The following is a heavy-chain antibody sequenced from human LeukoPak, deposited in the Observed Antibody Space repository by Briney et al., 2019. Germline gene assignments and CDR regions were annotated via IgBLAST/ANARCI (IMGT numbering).Heavy chain of an antibody. V-gene: IGHV3-21*01. CDR3: AKDELGRPGAFDY. J-gene: IGHJ4*02. CDR1: GFTFSSYA. D-gene: IGHD1-26*01. Sequence: GGSLRLSCIASGFTFSSYAMSWVRQAPGKGLEWVSSISASSAYIFYADSVKGRFTISRDNGRNSLYLQMNNLRIEDTAVYYCAKDELGRPGAFDYWGQGTLVTVSS. CDR2: ISASSAYI.